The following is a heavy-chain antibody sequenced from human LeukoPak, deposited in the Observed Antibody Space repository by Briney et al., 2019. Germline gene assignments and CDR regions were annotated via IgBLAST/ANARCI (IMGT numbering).Heavy chain of an antibody. CDR1: GLTFSNYC. CDR3: AVDFQYNRP. V-gene: IGHV3-74*01. D-gene: IGHD1-1*01. J-gene: IGHJ5*02. Sequence: GGSLRLSCAASGLTFSNYCRRWVRHPPGKGLVRVGGINTDGRTTVYADSVKGRFTIPRDNAKNTLYLQMNSPRIEDTAVYYCAVDFQYNRPSGQGTLVTVSS. CDR2: INTDGRTT.